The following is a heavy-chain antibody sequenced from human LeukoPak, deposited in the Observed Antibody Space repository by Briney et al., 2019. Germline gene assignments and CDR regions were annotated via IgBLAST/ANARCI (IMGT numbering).Heavy chain of an antibody. CDR2: IWYDGSNK. Sequence: PGGSLRLSCAAYGFTFSSYGMHWVRQAPGKGLEWVAVIWYDGSNKYYADSVKGRFTISRDNSKNTLYLQMNSLRAEDTAVYYCAPLAVAGTPRDYWGQGTLVTVSS. CDR1: GFTFSSYG. CDR3: APLAVAGTPRDY. J-gene: IGHJ4*02. D-gene: IGHD6-19*01. V-gene: IGHV3-33*01.